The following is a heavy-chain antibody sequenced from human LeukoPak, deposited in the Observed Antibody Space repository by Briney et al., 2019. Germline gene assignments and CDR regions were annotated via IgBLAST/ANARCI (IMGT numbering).Heavy chain of an antibody. J-gene: IGHJ4*02. D-gene: IGHD4-17*01. CDR2: IYYSGST. V-gene: IGHV4-39*01. Sequence: PSETLSLTCTVSGGSICSSSYYWGWIRQPPGKGLEWIGSIYYSGSTYYNPSLKSRVTISVDTSKNQFSLKLSSVTAADTAVYYCARLPDYGDYVGDYWGQGTLVTVSS. CDR1: GGSICSSSYY. CDR3: ARLPDYGDYVGDY.